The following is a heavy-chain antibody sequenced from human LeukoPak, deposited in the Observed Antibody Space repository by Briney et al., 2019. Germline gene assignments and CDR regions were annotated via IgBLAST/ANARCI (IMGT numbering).Heavy chain of an antibody. D-gene: IGHD5-18*01. CDR2: TYYRSKWHY. V-gene: IGHV6-1*01. CDR3: AGYSYGVRPS. Sequence: SQTLSLTCVISGDSVSSNSAAWNWIRQSPSKGLEWLERTYYRSKWHYDYAVSVKSRITINPGTSKNQFSLHLDTVTPEDTAVYYCAGYSYGVRPSWGQGTLVSVSS. J-gene: IGHJ5*02. CDR1: GDSVSSNSAA.